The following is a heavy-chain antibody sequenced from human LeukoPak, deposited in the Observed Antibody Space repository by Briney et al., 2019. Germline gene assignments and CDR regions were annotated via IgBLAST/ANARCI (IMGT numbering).Heavy chain of an antibody. Sequence: PGGSLRLSCAASGFTFSSYGMHWVRQAPGKGLEWVAFIRYDGSNKYYADSVKGRFTISKDNSKNTLYLQMNSLRAEDTAVYYCAKDKRNLDAFDIWGQGTMVIVSS. CDR3: AKDKRNLDAFDI. CDR2: IRYDGSNK. D-gene: IGHD1-14*01. V-gene: IGHV3-30*02. CDR1: GFTFSSYG. J-gene: IGHJ3*02.